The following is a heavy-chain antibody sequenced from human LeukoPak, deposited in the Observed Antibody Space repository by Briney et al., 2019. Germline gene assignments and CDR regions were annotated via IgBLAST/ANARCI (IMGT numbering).Heavy chain of an antibody. J-gene: IGHJ4*02. V-gene: IGHV3-30*03. CDR2: ISYDGSNK. CDR1: GFTFSSYG. Sequence: GGSLRLSCAASGFTFSSYGMHWVRQAPGKGLEWVAVISYDGSNKYYADSVKGRFTISRDNAKNSMYLQMNSLRGEDTAVYYCAREEGIDGSGYYYVLGQWGQGTLVTVSS. CDR3: AREEGIDGSGYYYVLGQ. D-gene: IGHD3-22*01.